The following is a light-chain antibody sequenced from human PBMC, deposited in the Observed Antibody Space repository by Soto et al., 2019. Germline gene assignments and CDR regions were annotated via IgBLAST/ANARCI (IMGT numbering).Light chain of an antibody. CDR1: QSISSW. Sequence: DIQMTQSPSTLSASVGDRVTITCRASQSISSWLAWYPQKPGKAPKILIYDASSLESGVPSRFSGSGAGTDCTRPISSLQPEDVATYYCQQSYNTTVTFGQGTKVDIK. CDR2: DAS. CDR3: QQSYNTTVT. J-gene: IGKJ1*01. V-gene: IGKV1-5*01.